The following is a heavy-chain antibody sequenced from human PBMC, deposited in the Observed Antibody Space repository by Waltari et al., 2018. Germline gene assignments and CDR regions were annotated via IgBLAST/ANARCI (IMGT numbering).Heavy chain of an antibody. V-gene: IGHV4-59*01. CDR2: IYYSGST. D-gene: IGHD1-26*01. Sequence: SISSYYWSWIRQPPGKGLEWIGYIYYSGSTNYNPSLKSRVTISVDTSKNQFSLKLSSVTAADTAVYYCATSTSGSWNYWGQGTLVTVSS. CDR3: ATSTSGSWNY. CDR1: SISSYY. J-gene: IGHJ4*02.